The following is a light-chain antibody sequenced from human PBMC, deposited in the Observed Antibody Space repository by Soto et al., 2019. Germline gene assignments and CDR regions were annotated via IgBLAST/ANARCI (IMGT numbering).Light chain of an antibody. J-gene: IGLJ7*01. CDR1: TSDVGGHNY. CDR3: SSYAGTYNWV. CDR2: DVS. V-gene: IGLV2-11*01. Sequence: QSVLTQPRSVSGSPGQSVTISCTGTTSDVGGHNYVSWYQQHPGKAPKLIIYDVSERPSGVPARFSGSKSANTAFLTISGLQAEDEADYYCSSYAGTYNWVFGGGTQLTVL.